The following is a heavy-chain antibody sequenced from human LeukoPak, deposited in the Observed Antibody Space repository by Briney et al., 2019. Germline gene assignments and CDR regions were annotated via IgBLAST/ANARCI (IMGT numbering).Heavy chain of an antibody. J-gene: IGHJ4*02. CDR1: GFTFSSYA. V-gene: IGHV3-7*01. Sequence: PGGSLRLSCAASGFTFSSYAMSWVRQAPGKGLEWVANIKQDGSEKYYVDSVKGRFTISRDNAKNSVYLQMNSLRAEDTAVYYCAREEDNSDEYLREDYWGQGTLVTVSS. CDR3: AREEDNSDEYLREDY. D-gene: IGHD4-17*01. CDR2: IKQDGSEK.